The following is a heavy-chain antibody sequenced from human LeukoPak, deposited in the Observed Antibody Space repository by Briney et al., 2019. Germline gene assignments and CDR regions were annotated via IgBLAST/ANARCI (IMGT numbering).Heavy chain of an antibody. D-gene: IGHD6-13*01. CDR1: GFTFSSYS. CDR2: ISSSSSYI. V-gene: IGHV3-21*01. Sequence: GGSLRLSCAASGFTFSSYSMNWGRQAPGKGLEWVSSISSSSSYIYYADSVKGRFTISRDNAKTSLYLQMNSLRAEDTAVYYCARGGIAAAGTFDYWGQGTLVTVSS. J-gene: IGHJ4*02. CDR3: ARGGIAAAGTFDY.